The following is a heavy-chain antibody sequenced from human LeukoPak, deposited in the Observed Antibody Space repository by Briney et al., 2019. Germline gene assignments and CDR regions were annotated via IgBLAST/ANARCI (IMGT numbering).Heavy chain of an antibody. CDR1: GFTFSSYS. D-gene: IGHD6-13*01. Sequence: GGSLRLSCAASGFTFSSYSMNWVRQAPGKGLEWVSSISSSSSYIYYADSVKGRFIISRDNAKNSLYLQMNSLRAEDTAVYYCARDYLPNGHSSSYNEDYWGQGTLVTVSS. J-gene: IGHJ4*02. V-gene: IGHV3-21*01. CDR2: ISSSSSYI. CDR3: ARDYLPNGHSSSYNEDY.